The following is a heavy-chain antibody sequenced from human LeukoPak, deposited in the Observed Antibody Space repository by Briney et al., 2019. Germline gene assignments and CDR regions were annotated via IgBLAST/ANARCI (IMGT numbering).Heavy chain of an antibody. D-gene: IGHD3-22*01. Sequence: GGSLRLSCAASGFTFSSSAMIWVRQAPGKGLEWVSAISGSGASTYYADSVKGRFTISRDNSKNTLCLQMSSLRAEDTAVYYCAKGLVVVTITGYVDYWGQGTLVTVSS. CDR2: ISGSGAST. J-gene: IGHJ4*02. CDR1: GFTFSSSA. CDR3: AKGLVVVTITGYVDY. V-gene: IGHV3-23*01.